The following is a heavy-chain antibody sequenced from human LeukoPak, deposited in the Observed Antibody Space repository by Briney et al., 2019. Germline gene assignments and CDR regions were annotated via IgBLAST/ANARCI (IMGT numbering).Heavy chain of an antibody. D-gene: IGHD3-10*01. CDR2: IWYDGTDK. V-gene: IGHV3-33*01. CDR1: GFTFSSYG. J-gene: IGHJ6*02. CDR3: ARSGSTYYYGMDV. Sequence: GGSLRLSCAASGFTFSSYGMHWVRQGPGKGLEWVTFIWYDGTDKNYAGSVKGRFTISRDNSKNTLYLQMNSLRAEDTAVYYCARSGSTYYYGMDVWGQGTTVTVSS.